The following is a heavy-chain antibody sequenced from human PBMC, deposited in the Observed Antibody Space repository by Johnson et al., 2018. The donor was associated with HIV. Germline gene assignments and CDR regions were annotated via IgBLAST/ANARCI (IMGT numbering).Heavy chain of an antibody. CDR3: AKDRDSYGYGGAFDI. CDR1: GFTFSNYA. J-gene: IGHJ3*02. CDR2: ISFDGSNE. V-gene: IGHV3-30-3*01. Sequence: QEKLVESGGGVVQPGRSLRLSCAASGFTFSNYAMHWVRQVPGKGLEWVAIISFDGSNEYYADSVKGRFTISRDNSKNTLYLQMNSLRAEDTAVYYCAKDRDSYGYGGAFDIWGQGTMVTVSS. D-gene: IGHD5-18*01.